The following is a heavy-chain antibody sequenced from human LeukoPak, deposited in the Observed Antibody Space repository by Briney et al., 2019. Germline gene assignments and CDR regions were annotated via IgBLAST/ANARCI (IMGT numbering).Heavy chain of an antibody. CDR3: ARVADDSGQCHHY. V-gene: IGHV1-8*01. CDR2: MNPNSGNT. J-gene: IGHJ1*01. D-gene: IGHD5/OR15-5a*01. CDR1: GYTFTSYD. Sequence: ASVKVSCKTSGYTFTSYDINWVRQATGQGLEWMGWMNPNSGNTGYAQKFQGRVTMTRNTSISTAYMELSSLRSEDTAVYYHARVADDSGQCHHYRGQGHLVTVSS.